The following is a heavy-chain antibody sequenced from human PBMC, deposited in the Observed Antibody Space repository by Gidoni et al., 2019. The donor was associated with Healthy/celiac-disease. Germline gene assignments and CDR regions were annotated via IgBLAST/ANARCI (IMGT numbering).Heavy chain of an antibody. Sequence: QVQLQQWGAGLLKPSATLSLTCAVYGGSFSGYYWSWIRQPPGKGLEWIGEINHSGSTNYNPSLKSRVTISVDTSKNQFSLKLSSVTAADTAVYYCARGHKHSYGSGRSWFDPWGQGTLVTVSS. CDR2: INHSGST. J-gene: IGHJ5*02. CDR1: GGSFSGYY. CDR3: ARGHKHSYGSGRSWFDP. V-gene: IGHV4-34*01. D-gene: IGHD3-10*01.